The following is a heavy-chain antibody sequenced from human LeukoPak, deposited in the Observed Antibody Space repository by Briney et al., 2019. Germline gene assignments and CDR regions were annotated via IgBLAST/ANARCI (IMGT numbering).Heavy chain of an antibody. J-gene: IGHJ6*02. V-gene: IGHV3-7*03. Sequence: GGSLRLSCAASGFTFSSYWMSWVRQAPGKGLEWVASIKQDGSEKYYVDSVKGRFTISRDNAKNSLYLQMNSLRAEDTAVYYCARESVDIVATIVGVYYYYGMDVWGQGTTVTVSS. CDR3: ARESVDIVATIVGVYYYYGMDV. CDR2: IKQDGSEK. D-gene: IGHD5-12*01. CDR1: GFTFSSYW.